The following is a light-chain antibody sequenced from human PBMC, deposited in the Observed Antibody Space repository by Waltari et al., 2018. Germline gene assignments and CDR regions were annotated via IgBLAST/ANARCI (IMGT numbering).Light chain of an antibody. J-gene: IGKJ3*01. CDR1: QSITSAY. Sequence: EIVLTQSPRTLSLSPGERATLSCRASQSITSAYLAWYQQKPGQAPSLLIYGASNRATGIPDRFSGSGSGTDFTLTISRLEPEDFAVYYCQRYGSSIFTFGLGTKVDIK. V-gene: IGKV3-20*01. CDR3: QRYGSSIFT. CDR2: GAS.